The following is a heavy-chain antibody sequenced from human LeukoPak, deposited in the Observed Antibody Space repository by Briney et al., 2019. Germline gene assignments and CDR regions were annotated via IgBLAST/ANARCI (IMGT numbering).Heavy chain of an antibody. J-gene: IGHJ4*02. CDR2: INVDNDNT. D-gene: IGHD2-15*01. V-gene: IGHV1-18*01. CDR3: AREFCGSGGCSDY. CDR1: GYTFTSYG. Sequence: GASVKVSCKASGYTFTSYGISWVRQAPGQGLEWMGWINVDNDNTNYAQKFQGRVTMTTNTSTSTAYMELRSLRSDDTAVYYCAREFCGSGGCSDYWGQGTLVTVSS.